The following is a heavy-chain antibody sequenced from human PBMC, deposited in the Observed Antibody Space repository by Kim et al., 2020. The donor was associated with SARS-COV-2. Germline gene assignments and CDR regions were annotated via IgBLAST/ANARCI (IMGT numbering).Heavy chain of an antibody. D-gene: IGHD3-10*01. CDR3: ARDFFRGYTTDY. Sequence: YYADPVKGRFTHSRDNAKNSLYLQMNSLRDEDTAIYYCARDFFRGYTTDYWGQGTLVTVSS. J-gene: IGHJ4*02. V-gene: IGHV3-48*02.